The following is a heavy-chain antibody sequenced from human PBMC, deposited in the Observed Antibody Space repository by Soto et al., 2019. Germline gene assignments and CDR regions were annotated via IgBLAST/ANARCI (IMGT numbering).Heavy chain of an antibody. V-gene: IGHV5-10-1*01. J-gene: IGHJ4*02. CDR2: IDPSDSYT. CDR3: ARGRDYCSGGSCYFD. Sequence: GESLKISCKGSGYIFTSYWIGWGLRGPGKGLEWMGRIDPSDSYTNYSPSFQGHVTISADKSISTAYLQWSSLKASDTAMYYCARGRDYCSGGSCYFDWGQGTLVTVSS. D-gene: IGHD2-15*01. CDR1: GYIFTSYW.